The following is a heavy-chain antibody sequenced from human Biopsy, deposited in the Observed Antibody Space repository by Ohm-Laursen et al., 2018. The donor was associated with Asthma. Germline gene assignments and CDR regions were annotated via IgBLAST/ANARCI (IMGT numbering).Heavy chain of an antibody. CDR3: SREEPTSGWYQGSILR. CDR2: ISYDGSNK. D-gene: IGHD6-19*01. V-gene: IGHV3-30*03. CDR1: GFSFSNYG. J-gene: IGHJ4*02. Sequence: SLRLSCAASGFSFSNYGMHWVRQAPGKGLEWVACISYDGSNKYYADSVRGRSTISRDNSKNTLNLQMNSLRAEDTAVYYCSREEPTSGWYQGSILRWGQGTLVTVSS.